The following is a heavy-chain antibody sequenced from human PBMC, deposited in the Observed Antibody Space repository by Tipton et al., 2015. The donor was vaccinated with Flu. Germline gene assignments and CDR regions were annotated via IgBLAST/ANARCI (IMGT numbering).Heavy chain of an antibody. Sequence: TLSLTCTVSGHSISSGYYWGWIRQPPGKGLEWIGSIYQSGTTYYNPSLKSRVTISVDTSKNQFSLNLSSVTAADTAVYYCARHGCGGGSCPFQHWGLGTLVTVSP. D-gene: IGHD2-15*01. J-gene: IGHJ1*01. CDR1: GHSISSGYY. V-gene: IGHV4-38-2*02. CDR2: IYQSGTT. CDR3: ARHGCGGGSCPFQH.